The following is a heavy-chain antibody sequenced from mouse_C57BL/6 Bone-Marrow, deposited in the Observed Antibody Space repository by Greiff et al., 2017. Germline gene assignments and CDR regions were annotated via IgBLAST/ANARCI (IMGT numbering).Heavy chain of an antibody. Sequence: QVQLQQSGAELVRPGASVTLSCKASGYTFTDYEMHWVKQTPVHGLEWIGAIDPATGGTAYNQKFKGKAILTADKSSSTAYMELRSLTSEDSAVYYCTRLYYYGSSYYFDYWGQGTTLTVSS. D-gene: IGHD1-1*01. V-gene: IGHV1-15*01. CDR2: IDPATGGT. J-gene: IGHJ2*01. CDR3: TRLYYYGSSYYFDY. CDR1: GYTFTDYE.